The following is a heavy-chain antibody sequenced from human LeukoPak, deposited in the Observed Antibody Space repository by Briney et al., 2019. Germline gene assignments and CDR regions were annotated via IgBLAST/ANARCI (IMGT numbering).Heavy chain of an antibody. D-gene: IGHD4-17*01. V-gene: IGHV1-18*01. CDR2: ISAYNGNT. Sequence: ASVKVSCKASGYTFTSYGISWVRQAPGQGLEWMGWISAYNGNTNYAQKLQGRVTMTTDTSTSTAYMELRSLRSDDTAVYYCARDRGDYDYYYYGMDVWGQGTTVTVSS. CDR1: GYTFTSYG. J-gene: IGHJ6*02. CDR3: ARDRGDYDYYYYGMDV.